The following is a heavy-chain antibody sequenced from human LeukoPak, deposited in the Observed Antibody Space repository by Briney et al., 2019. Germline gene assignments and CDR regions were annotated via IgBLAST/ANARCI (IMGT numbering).Heavy chain of an antibody. CDR3: ARDPYYYGPADY. J-gene: IGHJ4*02. D-gene: IGHD3-10*01. Sequence: ASVKVSCKASGYTFTSYDINWVRQATGQGLEWMGWMNPNSGNTNYAQKLQGRVTMTTDTSTSTAYMELRSLRSDDTAVYYCARDPYYYGPADYWGQGTLVTVSS. CDR1: GYTFTSYD. CDR2: MNPNSGNT. V-gene: IGHV1-18*01.